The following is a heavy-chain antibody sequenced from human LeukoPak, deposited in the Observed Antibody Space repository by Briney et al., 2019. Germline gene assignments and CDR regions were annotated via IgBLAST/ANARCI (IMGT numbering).Heavy chain of an antibody. CDR2: IYYTGST. V-gene: IGHV4-59*01. Sequence: PSETLSLTCTVSGGSISSYYWSWIRQPPGKGLEWIGYIYYTGSTDYNPSLKSRVAISVDTSKNQFSLKLSSVTAADTAVYYCARGSKAAPGTFDYWGQGTLVTVSS. CDR3: ARGSKAAPGTFDY. D-gene: IGHD6-13*01. J-gene: IGHJ4*02. CDR1: GGSISSYY.